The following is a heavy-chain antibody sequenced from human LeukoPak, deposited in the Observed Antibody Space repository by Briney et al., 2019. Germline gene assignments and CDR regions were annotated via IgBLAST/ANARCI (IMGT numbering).Heavy chain of an antibody. CDR2: ISGSGGST. CDR1: GFTFSSYA. V-gene: IGHV3-23*01. CDR3: AKTSQIEYYDILTGFYY. D-gene: IGHD3-9*01. Sequence: GGSLRLSCAASGFTFSSYAMSWVRQAPGKGLEWVSAISGSGGSTYYADSVKGRFTISRDNSKNTLYLQMSSLRAEDTAVYYCAKTSQIEYYDILTGFYYWGQGTLVTVSS. J-gene: IGHJ4*02.